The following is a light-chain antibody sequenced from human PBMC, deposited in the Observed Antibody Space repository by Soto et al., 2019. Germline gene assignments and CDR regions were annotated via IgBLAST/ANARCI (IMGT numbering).Light chain of an antibody. J-gene: IGKJ1*01. CDR1: QTISSW. CDR3: QHYNSYSEA. Sequence: DIQMTQSPSTLSGSVGDRVTITCRASQTISSWLAWYQQKPGKAPKLLIYKASTFKSGVPSRFSGSGSWTEFTLTISSLQPDDFATYYCQHYNSYSEAFGQGTRWISN. CDR2: KAS. V-gene: IGKV1-5*03.